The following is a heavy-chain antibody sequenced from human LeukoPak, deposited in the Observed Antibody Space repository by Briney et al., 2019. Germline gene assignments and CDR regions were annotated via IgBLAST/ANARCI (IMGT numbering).Heavy chain of an antibody. CDR2: IYTSGST. Sequence: SETLSLTCTVSGGSISSYYWSWIRQPAGKGLEWIGRIYTSGSTNYNPSLKSRVTMSVDTTKNQFSLKLSSVTAADTAVYYCARGHWSGPYGRDYFDYWGQGTLVTVSS. CDR3: ARGHWSGPYGRDYFDY. D-gene: IGHD3-3*01. J-gene: IGHJ4*02. CDR1: GGSISSYY. V-gene: IGHV4-4*07.